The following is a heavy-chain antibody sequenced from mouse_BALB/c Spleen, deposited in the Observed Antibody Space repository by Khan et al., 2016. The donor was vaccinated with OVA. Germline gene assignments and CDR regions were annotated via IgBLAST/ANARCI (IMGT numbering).Heavy chain of an antibody. D-gene: IGHD4-1*01. CDR2: ISYSGST. Sequence: EVQLQESGPGLVKPSPSLSLTCTVTGYSITSDYAWNWIRQFPGNKLEWMGYISYSGSTTYNPSLKSRISITRDTSKDPFFLQLKSVTSEDTATYYCASELGRYYALDYWGQGTSVTVSS. V-gene: IGHV3-2*02. CDR3: ASELGRYYALDY. CDR1: GYSITSDYA. J-gene: IGHJ4*01.